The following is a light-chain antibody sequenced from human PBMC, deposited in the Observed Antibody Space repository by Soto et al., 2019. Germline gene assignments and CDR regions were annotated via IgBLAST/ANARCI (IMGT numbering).Light chain of an antibody. V-gene: IGLV2-14*03. J-gene: IGLJ2*01. CDR1: SSDVGGYNY. CDR3: SSYTSSSTRV. Sequence: QSALTQPASVSGSPGQSITISCTGTSSDVGGYNYVSWYQQHPGKAPKLMIYDVSNRPSGVSNRFSGSKSGNTASLTISGLQPEDEAEYYCSSYTSSSTRVFGGGTKLTVL. CDR2: DVS.